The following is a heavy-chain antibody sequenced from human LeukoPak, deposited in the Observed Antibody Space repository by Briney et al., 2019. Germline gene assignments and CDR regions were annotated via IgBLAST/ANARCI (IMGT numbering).Heavy chain of an antibody. Sequence: PSETLSLTCNVSGYSISSGYYWGWIRQPPGKGLEWIGSIYHSGSTYYNPSLKSRVAISKDTSKNHFSLKLTSVTAADTAVYYCARGRNQGSGSYYKGSRYNKNWFDPWGQGTLVTVSS. CDR2: IYHSGST. D-gene: IGHD3-10*01. CDR1: GYSISSGYY. V-gene: IGHV4-38-2*02. CDR3: ARGRNQGSGSYYKGSRYNKNWFDP. J-gene: IGHJ5*02.